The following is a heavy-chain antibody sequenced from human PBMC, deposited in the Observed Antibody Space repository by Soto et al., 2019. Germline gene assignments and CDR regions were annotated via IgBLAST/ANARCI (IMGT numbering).Heavy chain of an antibody. D-gene: IGHD3-22*01. CDR3: ARDRIVTKPPAPYYLYYGVDV. J-gene: IGHJ6*02. Sequence: SETLSLTCGVSNFSISSAYYWAWIRQPPGKGLEWIASVYHTGSTYFNPSLKSRVTISVDTSKNQFSLRLRSVTAADTAMYYCARDRIVTKPPAPYYLYYGVDVWGQGTTVTVSS. CDR2: VYHTGST. CDR1: NFSISSAYY. V-gene: IGHV4-38-2*02.